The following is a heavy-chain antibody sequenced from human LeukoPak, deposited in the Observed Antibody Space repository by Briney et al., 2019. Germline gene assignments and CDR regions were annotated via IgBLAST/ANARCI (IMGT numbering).Heavy chain of an antibody. CDR1: GFTFSSYG. V-gene: IGHV3-30*02. CDR2: IRYDGSNK. D-gene: IGHD6-6*01. J-gene: IGHJ6*03. CDR3: AKDVAARRDYYYYYYMDV. Sequence: PGGSLRLSCAASGFTFSSYGMHWVRQASGKGLEWVAFIRYDGSNKYYADSVKGRFTISRDNSKNTLYLQMNSLRAEDTAVYYCAKDVAARRDYYYYYYMDVWGKGTTVTVSS.